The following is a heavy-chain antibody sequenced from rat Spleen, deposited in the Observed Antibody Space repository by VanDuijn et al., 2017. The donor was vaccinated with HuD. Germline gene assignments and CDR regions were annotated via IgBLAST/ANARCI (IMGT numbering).Heavy chain of an antibody. V-gene: IGHV4-2*01. CDR1: GFNFNDYL. CDR3: ARGASRVEAY. CDR2: INKDSRTI. D-gene: IGHD1-1*01. Sequence: EVKLVESGGGLVQPGRSLKLSCAASGFNFNDYLMGWVRQAPGNGLEWIGEINKDSRTINYYPSLKDKFTISRDNAQHTLHLQMSKLGSEATANYYCARGASRVEAYWGQGTLVTVSS. J-gene: IGHJ3*01.